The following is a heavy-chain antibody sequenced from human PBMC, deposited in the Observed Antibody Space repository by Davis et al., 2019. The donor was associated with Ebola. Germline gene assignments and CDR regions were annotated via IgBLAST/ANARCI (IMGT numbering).Heavy chain of an antibody. D-gene: IGHD2-2*01. V-gene: IGHV4-34*01. J-gene: IGHJ6*03. CDR3: ARGRVAVLVPAADNYHYYMDV. CDR2: INHSGRT. Sequence: MPSETLSLTFAVYGGSFSGYYWSWIRQPPGKGLEWIGEINHSGRTNYKPSLKSRVTISADTSKNQFSLKLSSVTAADTAMYYCARGRVAVLVPAADNYHYYMDVWGKGTTVTVSS. CDR1: GGSFSGYY.